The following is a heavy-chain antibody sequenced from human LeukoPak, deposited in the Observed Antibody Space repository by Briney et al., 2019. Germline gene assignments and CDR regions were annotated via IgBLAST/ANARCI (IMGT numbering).Heavy chain of an antibody. Sequence: SETLSLTCTVSGGSISSSSYYWGWIRQPPGKGLEWTGSIFYSGSTFYNPSLKSRVTISVDTSKNQFSLKLSSVTAADTAVYYCARDSPYSSGWSARYNWFDPWGQGTLVTVSS. CDR3: ARDSPYSSGWSARYNWFDP. V-gene: IGHV4-39*07. CDR2: IFYSGST. CDR1: GGSISSSSYY. D-gene: IGHD6-19*01. J-gene: IGHJ5*02.